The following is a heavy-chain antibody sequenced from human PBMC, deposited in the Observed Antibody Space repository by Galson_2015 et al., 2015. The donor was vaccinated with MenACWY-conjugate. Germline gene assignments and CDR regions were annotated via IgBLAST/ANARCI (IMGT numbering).Heavy chain of an antibody. V-gene: IGHV3-30*04. J-gene: IGHJ3*02. CDR1: GFTFSSYA. CDR2: ISYDGSNK. Sequence: SLRLSCAASGFTFSSYAMHWVRQAPGKGLEWVAVISYDGSNKYYADSVKGRFTISRDNSKNTLYLQMNSLRAEDTAVYYCARAPPRLDYLGAFDIWGQGTMVTVSS. CDR3: ARAPPRLDYLGAFDI. D-gene: IGHD2/OR15-2a*01.